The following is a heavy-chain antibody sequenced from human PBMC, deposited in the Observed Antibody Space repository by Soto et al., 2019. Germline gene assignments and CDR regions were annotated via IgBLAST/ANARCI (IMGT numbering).Heavy chain of an antibody. D-gene: IGHD3-22*01. CDR1: GDSVSSNSAA. CDR3: ARSQGGANYDSSGYSFDF. CDR2: TYYRSKWYN. Sequence: QSPTLSLTCAISGDSVSSNSAAWHWIRQSPSRGLEWLGRTYYRSKWYNDYAVSVKSRVTINPDTSKNQFSLQLNSVTPEDTAVYYCARSQGGANYDSSGYSFDFWGQGTRVTVSS. J-gene: IGHJ4*02. V-gene: IGHV6-1*01.